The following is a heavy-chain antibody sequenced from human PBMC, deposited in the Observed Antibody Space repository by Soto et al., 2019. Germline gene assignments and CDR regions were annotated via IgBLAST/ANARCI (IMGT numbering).Heavy chain of an antibody. J-gene: IGHJ4*02. CDR2: IYYSGTT. V-gene: IGHV4-39*01. CDR1: GASISSSSYY. Sequence: PSETLSLTCTVSGASISSSSYYWGWIRQPPGKGLEWIASIYYSGTTYYNTSLKSRVTISVDTSKNQLSLRLTSVTAADTAVYYCAGGNSGSSLAYWGQGTLFTVSS. CDR3: AGGNSGSSLAY. D-gene: IGHD1-26*01.